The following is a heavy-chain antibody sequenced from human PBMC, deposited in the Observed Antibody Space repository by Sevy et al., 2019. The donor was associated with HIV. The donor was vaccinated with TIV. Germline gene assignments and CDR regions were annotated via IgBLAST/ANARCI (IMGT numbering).Heavy chain of an antibody. J-gene: IGHJ4*02. CDR1: GYTFTSYD. Sequence: ASVKVSCKASGYTFTSYDINWVRQATGQGLEWMGWMNPNSGNTGYAQKFKGRVTMTRNTSISTAYMELSSLRSEDTAVYYCARGRRKDIVVVVAAKGFDYWGQGTLVTVSS. CDR3: ARGRRKDIVVVVAAKGFDY. D-gene: IGHD2-15*01. V-gene: IGHV1-8*01. CDR2: MNPNSGNT.